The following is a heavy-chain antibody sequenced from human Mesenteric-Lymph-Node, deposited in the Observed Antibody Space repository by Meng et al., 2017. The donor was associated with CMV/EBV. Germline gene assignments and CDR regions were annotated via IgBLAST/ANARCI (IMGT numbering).Heavy chain of an antibody. J-gene: IGHJ6*02. D-gene: IGHD6-13*01. Sequence: LSLTCAASGFTFDDYGMSWVRQVPGKGLEWVSGINWTGGSTGYAASVKGRFTISRDNAKKSLYLQMNSLTAEDTALYYCARVKVKGEGITWYEQRYFYYGLDVWGPGTTVTVSS. CDR3: ARVKVKGEGITWYEQRYFYYGLDV. CDR1: GFTFDDYG. V-gene: IGHV3-20*04. CDR2: INWTGGST.